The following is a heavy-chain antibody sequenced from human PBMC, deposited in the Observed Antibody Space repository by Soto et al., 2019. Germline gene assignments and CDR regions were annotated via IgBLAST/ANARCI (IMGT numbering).Heavy chain of an antibody. J-gene: IGHJ5*02. CDR1: GGTFSSYA. CDR2: IIPIFGTA. Sequence: ASVKVSCKASGGTFSSYAISWVRQAPGQGLEWMVGIIPIFGTANYAQKFQGRATITADESTSTAYMELSSLRSEDTAVYYCARTVGITILGVVTGSPNWFDPWG. V-gene: IGHV1-69*13. D-gene: IGHD3-3*01. CDR3: ARTVGITILGVVTGSPNWFDP.